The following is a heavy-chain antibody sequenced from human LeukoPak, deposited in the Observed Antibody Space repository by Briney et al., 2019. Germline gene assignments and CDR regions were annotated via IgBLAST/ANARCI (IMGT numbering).Heavy chain of an antibody. V-gene: IGHV4-61*01. CDR3: ARFPPVLRYFDWLEINDAFDI. J-gene: IGHJ3*02. CDR2: IYYSGST. Sequence: PSETLSLTCTVSGGSVSSGSYYWSWIRQPPGKGLKWIGYIYYSGSTNYNPSLKSRVTISVDTSKNQFSLKLSSVTAADTAVYYCARFPPVLRYFDWLEINDAFDIWGQGTMVTVSS. D-gene: IGHD3-9*01. CDR1: GGSVSSGSYY.